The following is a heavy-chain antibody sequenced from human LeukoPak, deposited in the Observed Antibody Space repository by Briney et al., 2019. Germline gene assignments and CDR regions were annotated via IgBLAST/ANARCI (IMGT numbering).Heavy chain of an antibody. Sequence: GGSLRLSCAASGFSFNNVWMSWVRQAPGKGLEWVGHIKSKPDGGTTECAAPVKGRFTISRDDSKNTLYLQMNNLRTEDTALYYCTSLGATGFLAFDYWGQGTPVT. CDR2: IKSKPDGGTT. CDR1: GFSFNNVW. J-gene: IGHJ4*02. V-gene: IGHV3-15*01. CDR3: TSLGATGFLAFDY. D-gene: IGHD1-26*01.